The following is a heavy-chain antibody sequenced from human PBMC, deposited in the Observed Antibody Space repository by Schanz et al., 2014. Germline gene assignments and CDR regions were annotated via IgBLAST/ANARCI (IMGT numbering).Heavy chain of an antibody. D-gene: IGHD2-8*02. Sequence: DVQLVESGGGLVQPGGSLRLSCAASGFTVTSYYMSWVRQAPGKGLEWVSAISGRGGRTYYADSVKGRFTISRDNSKTTLYPQMNSLIAEDTALYYCARDRDAGGYDSWGQGTLVTVSS. CDR2: SGRGGRT. J-gene: IGHJ5*01. CDR3: ARDRDAGGYDS. CDR1: GFTVTSYY. V-gene: IGHV3-66*01.